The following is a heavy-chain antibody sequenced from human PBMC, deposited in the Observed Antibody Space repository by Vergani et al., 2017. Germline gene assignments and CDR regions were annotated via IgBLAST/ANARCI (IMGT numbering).Heavy chain of an antibody. V-gene: IGHV3-7*01. CDR1: GFTFSAYW. CDR2: IKQDGSEK. Sequence: EVQLVESGGGLVQPGGSLRLSCAASGFTFSAYWMNWVRQAPGKGLEWVANIKQDGSEKYYVDSVKGRFTISRDNANNLVYLQMSSVRADDTAVYYCARDYGSGPPQYRRLLYDIGWFDPWGQGTLVTVSS. D-gene: IGHD3-10*01. J-gene: IGHJ5*02. CDR3: ARDYGSGPPQYRRLLYDIGWFDP.